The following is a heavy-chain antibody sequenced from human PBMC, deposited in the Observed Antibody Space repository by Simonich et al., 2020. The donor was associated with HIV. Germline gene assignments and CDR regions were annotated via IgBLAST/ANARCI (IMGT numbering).Heavy chain of an antibody. D-gene: IGHD3-16*01. CDR2: INHSGST. CDR3: ARGGGDGYNY. J-gene: IGHJ4*02. V-gene: IGHV4-34*01. Sequence: QVQLQQWGAGLLKPSETLSLTCAVYGGSFSGYYWSWIRQPPGKGLEWIGEINHSGSTNYNPSLKSRVTISIDTSKNQFSLKLSSVTAADTAVYYCARGGGDGYNYWGQGILVTVSS. CDR1: GGSFSGYY.